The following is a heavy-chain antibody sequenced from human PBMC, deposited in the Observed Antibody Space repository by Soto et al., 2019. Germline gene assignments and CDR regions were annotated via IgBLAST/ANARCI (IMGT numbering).Heavy chain of an antibody. CDR3: AKDGVVVVPAATQLLLFVSFDY. CDR1: GFTFSSYA. J-gene: IGHJ4*02. CDR2: ISGSGGST. D-gene: IGHD2-2*01. V-gene: IGHV3-23*04. Sequence: EVQLVESGGVVVQPGGSLRLSCAASGFTFSSYAMSWVRQAPGKGLEWVSAISGSGGSTYYADSVKGRFTISRDNSKNTLYLQMNSLRAEDTAVYYCAKDGVVVVPAATQLLLFVSFDYWGQGTLVTVSS.